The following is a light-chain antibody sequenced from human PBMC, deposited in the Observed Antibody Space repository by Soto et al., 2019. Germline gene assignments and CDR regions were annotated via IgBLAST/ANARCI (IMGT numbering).Light chain of an antibody. Sequence: EIVLTQSPGTLSLSPGERATLSCRASQSVSSSYLAWYQQKPGQTPRPLIYGASNRAIGIPDRFSGSGSGTGFTFTISRLEPEDFAVYYCQQYGSSPWTFGQGTKVDIK. CDR1: QSVSSSY. J-gene: IGKJ1*01. CDR3: QQYGSSPWT. CDR2: GAS. V-gene: IGKV3-20*01.